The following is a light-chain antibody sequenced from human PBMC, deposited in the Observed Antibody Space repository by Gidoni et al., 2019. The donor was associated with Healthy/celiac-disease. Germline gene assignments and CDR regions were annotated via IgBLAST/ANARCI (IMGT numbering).Light chain of an antibody. CDR1: QSVSSN. Sequence: EIVMTQSPATLSVSPGERATLSCRASQSVSSNLAWYQQKPGQATRLLINGASTRATGIPARFSGSGSGTEFTLTIRSLQSEDFAVYYCQQYNNWPTWTFGQGTKVEIK. J-gene: IGKJ1*01. CDR3: QQYNNWPTWT. CDR2: GAS. V-gene: IGKV3-15*01.